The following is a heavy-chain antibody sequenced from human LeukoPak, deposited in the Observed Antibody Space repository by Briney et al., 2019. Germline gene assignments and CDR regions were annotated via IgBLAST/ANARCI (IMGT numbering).Heavy chain of an antibody. CDR3: ARELPFDL. V-gene: IGHV3-74*01. D-gene: IGHD2-21*01. J-gene: IGHJ2*01. CDR2: IKSDGSST. Sequence: KAGGSLRLSCAASGFTFSSYWMHWVRQAPGKGLVWVSRIKSDGSSTNYADSVKGRFTISRDNAKNTLYLQMNSLRAENTAVYYCARELPFDLWGRGTLVTVSS. CDR1: GFTFSSYW.